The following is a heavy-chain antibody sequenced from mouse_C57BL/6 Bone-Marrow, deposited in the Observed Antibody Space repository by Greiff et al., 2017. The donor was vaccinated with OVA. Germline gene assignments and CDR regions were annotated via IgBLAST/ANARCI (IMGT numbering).Heavy chain of an antibody. D-gene: IGHD2-3*01. J-gene: IGHJ4*01. CDR1: GFTFSSYT. CDR2: ISGGGGNT. V-gene: IGHV5-9*01. CDR3: ARQGWLLRFFYAMDY. Sequence: EVQLVESGGGLVKPGGSLKLSCAASGFTFSSYTMSWVRQTPEKRLEWVATISGGGGNTYYPDSVKGRFTISRDNAKNTLYLQMSSLRSEDTALYYCARQGWLLRFFYAMDYWGQGTSVTVSS.